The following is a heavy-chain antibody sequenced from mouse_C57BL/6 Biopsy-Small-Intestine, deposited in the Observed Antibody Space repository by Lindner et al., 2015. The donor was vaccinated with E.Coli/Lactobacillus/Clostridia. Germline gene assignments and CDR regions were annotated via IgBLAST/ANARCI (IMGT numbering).Heavy chain of an antibody. CDR3: ARAHYGSSLCWYFDV. CDR2: IYPRSGNT. Sequence: VQLQESGAELARPGASVKLSCKASGYTFTSYGISWVKQRTGQGLEWIGEIYPRSGNTYYNEKFKGKATLTADKSSSTAYMELRSLTSEDSAVYFCARAHYGSSLCWYFDVWGTGTTVTVSS. J-gene: IGHJ1*03. D-gene: IGHD1-1*01. CDR1: GYTFTSYG. V-gene: IGHV1-81*01.